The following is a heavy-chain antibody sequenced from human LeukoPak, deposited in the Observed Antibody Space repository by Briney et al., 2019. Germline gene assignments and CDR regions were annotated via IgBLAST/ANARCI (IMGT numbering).Heavy chain of an antibody. Sequence: PSETLSLTCTVSGGSVSSYYWSWIRQPPGKGLEWVGYIYTSGSTYYNPSLKSRVTISVDTSKNQSSLRLSSVTAADTALYYCAKTDHYYYFMDVWGKGTTVTVSS. CDR3: AKTDHYYYFMDV. J-gene: IGHJ6*03. D-gene: IGHD2-21*02. V-gene: IGHV4-4*09. CDR2: IYTSGST. CDR1: GGSVSSYY.